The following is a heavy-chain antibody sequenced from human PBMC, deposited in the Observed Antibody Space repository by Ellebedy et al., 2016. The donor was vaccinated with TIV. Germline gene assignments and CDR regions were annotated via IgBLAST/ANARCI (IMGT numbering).Heavy chain of an antibody. Sequence: GESLKISCAASGFTFSNYAMSWVRQAPRKGLEWVSAITGIGTSTYYADSVKGRFTISRDNSKNTLSLQMNSLRADDTAIYYCAKPMGPGGRFDAFDIWGLGTLVTVSS. J-gene: IGHJ3*02. D-gene: IGHD3-16*01. CDR1: GFTFSNYA. CDR2: ITGIGTST. V-gene: IGHV3-23*01. CDR3: AKPMGPGGRFDAFDI.